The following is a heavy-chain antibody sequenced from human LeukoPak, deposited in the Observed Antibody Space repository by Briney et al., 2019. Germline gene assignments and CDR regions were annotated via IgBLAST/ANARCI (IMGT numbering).Heavy chain of an antibody. J-gene: IGHJ4*02. Sequence: GASVKVSCKASGYTFAKYAIHWVRQAPGQSLEWMGYINGGNGKTEYSQKFQGRLTITRDISATTAYMELSSLRSEDTAVYYCVRDGGYQLLVIWGRGTLITVAS. D-gene: IGHD2-2*01. V-gene: IGHV1-3*01. CDR1: GYTFAKYA. CDR2: INGGNGKT. CDR3: VRDGGYQLLVI.